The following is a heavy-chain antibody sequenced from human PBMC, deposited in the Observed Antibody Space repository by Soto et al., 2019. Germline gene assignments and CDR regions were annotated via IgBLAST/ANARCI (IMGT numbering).Heavy chain of an antibody. Sequence: SVKVSCKTSGGTFSTFGISWVRQAPGQGLEWMGGIIPFFGTAEYSQKFEDRIKITADASTNTVYMDLRSLTSEDTAIYYCARTAPMDAGDKYYYDFWGQGALVTVSS. D-gene: IGHD3-16*01. J-gene: IGHJ4*02. CDR1: GGTFSTFG. CDR2: IIPFFGTA. CDR3: ARTAPMDAGDKYYYDF. V-gene: IGHV1-69*13.